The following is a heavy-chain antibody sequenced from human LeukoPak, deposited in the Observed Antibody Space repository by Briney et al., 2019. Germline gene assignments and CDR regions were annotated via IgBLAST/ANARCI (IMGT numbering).Heavy chain of an antibody. Sequence: ASVKVSCKASGYTFTSYGISWVRQAPGQGLEWMGWISAYNGNTNYAQNLQGRVTMTTDTSTSTAYMELRSLRSDDTAVYYCARSITIFGVVGSAGGYWGQGTLVTVSS. CDR3: ARSITIFGVVGSAGGY. CDR2: ISAYNGNT. J-gene: IGHJ4*02. CDR1: GYTFTSYG. D-gene: IGHD3-3*01. V-gene: IGHV1-18*01.